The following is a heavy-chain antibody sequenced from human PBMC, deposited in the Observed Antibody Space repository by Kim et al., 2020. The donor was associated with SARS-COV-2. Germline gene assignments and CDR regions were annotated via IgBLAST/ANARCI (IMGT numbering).Heavy chain of an antibody. CDR2: ISYDGSNK. CDR3: ARDFFYDSSGYQDY. J-gene: IGHJ4*02. Sequence: GGSLRLSCAASGFTFSSYAMHWVRQAPGKGLEWVAVISYDGSNKYYADSVKGRFTISRDNSKNTLYLQMNSLRAEDTAVYYCARDFFYDSSGYQDYWGQGTLVTVSS. V-gene: IGHV3-30*04. D-gene: IGHD3-22*01. CDR1: GFTFSSYA.